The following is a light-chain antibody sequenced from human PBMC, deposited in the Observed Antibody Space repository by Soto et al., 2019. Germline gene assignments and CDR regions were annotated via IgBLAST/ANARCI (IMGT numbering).Light chain of an antibody. J-gene: IGKJ2*01. CDR3: QQRSSWPPGYT. Sequence: VMTQSPATLSLSPGERATLSCRASQSVSSYLAWYQQKPGQAPRLLIYDASNRATGIPARFSGSGSGTDFTLTISSLEPEDFAVYYCQQRSSWPPGYTFGQGTKLEIK. CDR1: QSVSSY. CDR2: DAS. V-gene: IGKV3-11*01.